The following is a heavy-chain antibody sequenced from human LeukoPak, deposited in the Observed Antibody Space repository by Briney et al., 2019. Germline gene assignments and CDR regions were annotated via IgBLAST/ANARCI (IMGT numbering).Heavy chain of an antibody. D-gene: IGHD3-9*01. CDR3: AREYILTAYYGDY. J-gene: IGHJ4*02. CDR2: IYPNSGGT. Sequence: ASVKVSCKASGYTFTGYYMHWVRQAPGQGLEWMGWIYPNSGGTNYAQKFQGRVTMTRDTSISTAYMELSRLKSDDTAVYYCAREYILTAYYGDYWGQGPLVTVSS. V-gene: IGHV1-2*02. CDR1: GYTFTGYY.